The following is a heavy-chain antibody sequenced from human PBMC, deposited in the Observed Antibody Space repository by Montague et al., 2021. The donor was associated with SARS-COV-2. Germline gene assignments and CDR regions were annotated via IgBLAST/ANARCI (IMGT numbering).Heavy chain of an antibody. V-gene: IGHV2-5*02. CDR3: AHRRGLLLSDAFDF. CDR1: GFSLSTSGVG. CDR2: IYWDDDK. J-gene: IGHJ3*01. Sequence: PALVKPTQTLTLTCTFSGFSLSTSGVGVGWIRQPPGKALEWLALIYWDDDKRYSPSLKSRLTITKDTSKNQVVLIMTNMDPVDTATYYCAHRRGLLLSDAFDFWGQGTMVTVSS. D-gene: IGHD1-26*01.